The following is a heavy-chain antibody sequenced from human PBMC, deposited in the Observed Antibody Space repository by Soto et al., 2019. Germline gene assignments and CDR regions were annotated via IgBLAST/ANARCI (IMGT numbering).Heavy chain of an antibody. CDR2: IYHSGST. Sequence: SETLSLTCAVSGGSISSSNWWSWVRQPPGKGLEWIGEIYHSGSTNYNPSLKSRVTISADTSKNQFSLKLSSVTAADTAVYYCARGYGRNFDYWGQGTLVTVS. V-gene: IGHV4-4*02. CDR1: GGSISSSNW. D-gene: IGHD5-18*01. CDR3: ARGYGRNFDY. J-gene: IGHJ4*02.